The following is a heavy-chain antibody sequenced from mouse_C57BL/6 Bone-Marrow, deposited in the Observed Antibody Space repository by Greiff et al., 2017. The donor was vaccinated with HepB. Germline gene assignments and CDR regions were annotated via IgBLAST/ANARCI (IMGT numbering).Heavy chain of an antibody. CDR1: EYEFPSHD. V-gene: IGHV5-2*01. Sequence: DVMLVESGGGLVQPGESLKLSCESNEYEFPSHDMSWVRKTPEKRLELVATISGGGGNTYYPDSVKGRFTISRDNAKNTLYLQMSSLRSEDTALYYCARPYGSSPAWFAYWGQGTLVTVSA. CDR3: ARPYGSSPAWFAY. J-gene: IGHJ3*01. D-gene: IGHD1-1*01. CDR2: ISGGGGNT.